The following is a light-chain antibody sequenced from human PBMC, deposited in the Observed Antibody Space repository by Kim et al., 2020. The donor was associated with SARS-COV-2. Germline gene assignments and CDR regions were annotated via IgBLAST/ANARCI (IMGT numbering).Light chain of an antibody. CDR3: QQHNSRPLT. J-gene: IGKJ5*01. Sequence: PGERATVSCRASQSVNNDLAWYQQRPGQAPRLLIYGASSRATGIPARFSGSGSGTEFTLTISSLQSEDSAVYYCQQHNSRPLTFGQGTRLEIK. V-gene: IGKV3-15*01. CDR1: QSVNND. CDR2: GAS.